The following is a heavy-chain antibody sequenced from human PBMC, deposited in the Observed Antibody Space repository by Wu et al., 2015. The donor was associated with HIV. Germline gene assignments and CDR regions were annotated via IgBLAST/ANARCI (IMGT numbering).Heavy chain of an antibody. CDR3: ARDQQWPTTYYYYYGMDV. J-gene: IGHJ6*02. Sequence: QVQLVQSGGDVKKSGASVKVSCKASGYTFITHAITWVRQAPGQRPEWMGWINTNNGYTKYAQKFQGRVTMTTDTSTTTAYMELRSLRSDDTAVFYCARDQQWPTTYYYYYGMDVWGQGTTVTVSS. CDR2: INTNNGYT. CDR1: GYTFITHA. V-gene: IGHV1-18*01. D-gene: IGHD6-19*01.